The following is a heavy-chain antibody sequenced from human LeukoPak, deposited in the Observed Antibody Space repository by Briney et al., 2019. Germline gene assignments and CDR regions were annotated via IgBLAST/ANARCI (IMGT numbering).Heavy chain of an antibody. D-gene: IGHD6-13*01. CDR2: ISSSSSTI. J-gene: IGHJ4*02. Sequence: PGGSLRLSCAASGFTFSSYSMNWVRQAPGKGLEWVSYISSSSSTIYYADSVKGRFTISRDNAKNSLYLQMNSLRAEDTALYYCAKDGFYSSSWYGPYYFDYWGQGTLVTVSS. V-gene: IGHV3-48*04. CDR3: AKDGFYSSSWYGPYYFDY. CDR1: GFTFSSYS.